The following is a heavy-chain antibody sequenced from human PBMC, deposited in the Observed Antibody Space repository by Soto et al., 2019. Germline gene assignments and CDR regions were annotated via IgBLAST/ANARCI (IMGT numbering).Heavy chain of an antibody. CDR3: ARDTACSGGSCYFRGSEYYYYGMDV. V-gene: IGHV1-18*04. D-gene: IGHD2-15*01. J-gene: IGHJ6*02. CDR2: ISAYTCHT. Sequence: QVQLVQSGAEVKKPGASVKVSCKASGYTFTSYGISWVRQAPGQGLEWMGWISAYTCHTNYAQKLQGRVTMTTDTSTSTADMELRSLRSDDTSVYYCARDTACSGGSCYFRGSEYYYYGMDVWGQGTTVTVSS. CDR1: GYTFTSYG.